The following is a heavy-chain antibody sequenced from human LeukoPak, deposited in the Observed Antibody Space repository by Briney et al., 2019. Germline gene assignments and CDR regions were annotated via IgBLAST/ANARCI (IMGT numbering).Heavy chain of an antibody. V-gene: IGHV4-38-2*02. CDR1: GYSISRGYY. D-gene: IGHD6-6*01. CDR2: IYHSGAT. Sequence: SETLSLTCNVSGYSISRGYYWGWIRQPPGKGLEWIGNIYHSGATYYNPSLKSRLTISVDTSKNQLSLNLNSVTAADTAFYYCGRAGAIAARPDAFDVWGQGTLVTVSS. CDR3: GRAGAIAARPDAFDV. J-gene: IGHJ3*01.